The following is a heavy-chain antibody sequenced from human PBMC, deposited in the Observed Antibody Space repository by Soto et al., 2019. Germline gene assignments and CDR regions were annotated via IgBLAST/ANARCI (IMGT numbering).Heavy chain of an antibody. D-gene: IGHD1-1*01. CDR2: MSHSGGT. V-gene: IGHV4-34*01. CDR3: ARVERGTATTVVDAFDI. Sequence: QVQLQQWGAGLLKPSETLSLTCAVYGGSVNSGNYYWSWIRQPPGKGLEWIGEMSHSGGTHFNPSLKIRVTISVHTSKNQSSLKMSSVTAADTALYYCARVERGTATTVVDAFDIWGPGTRVTVSS. CDR1: GGSVNSGNYY. J-gene: IGHJ3*02.